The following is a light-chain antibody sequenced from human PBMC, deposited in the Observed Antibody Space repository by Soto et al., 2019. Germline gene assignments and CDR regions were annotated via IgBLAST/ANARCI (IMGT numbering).Light chain of an antibody. CDR3: QTWGTDIPWV. CDR1: SGHSSYA. Sequence: QPVLTQSPSASASLVASVKLTCTLSSGHSSYAIAWHQQQQEKGPRYLMKLNSDGSHSKGEGIPDRFSGSSSGAERYLTISSLQYEDEAEYYCQTWGTDIPWVFGGGTKVTVL. J-gene: IGLJ3*02. V-gene: IGLV4-69*01. CDR2: LNSDGSH.